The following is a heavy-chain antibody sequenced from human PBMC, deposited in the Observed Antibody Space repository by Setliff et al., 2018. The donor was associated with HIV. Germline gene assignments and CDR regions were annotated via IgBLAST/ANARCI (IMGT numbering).Heavy chain of an antibody. CDR3: ARDYCVGQPIFGFDV. V-gene: IGHV4-38-2*02. Sequence: PSETLSPTCDVSGSSLTVEFYWGWSRQPPGKGLGWVGSLHHGGSTYKNPSLNSRVTISVDTSKDQFSLKLSSVTAADPAIYYGARDYCVGQPIFGFDVWGQGAMVTVSS. CDR2: LHHGGST. CDR1: GSSLTVEFY. D-gene: IGHD2-21*01. J-gene: IGHJ3*01.